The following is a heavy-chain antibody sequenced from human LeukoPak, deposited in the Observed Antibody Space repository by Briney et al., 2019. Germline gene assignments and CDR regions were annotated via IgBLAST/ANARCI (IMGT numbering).Heavy chain of an antibody. CDR1: GYTFTSYY. V-gene: IGHV1-46*01. CDR2: INPSGGST. Sequence: ASVKVSCKAPGYTFTSYYMHWVRQAPGQGLEWMGIINPSGGSTSYAQKFQGRVTMTRDTSTSTVYMELSSLRSEDTAVYYCAKWSDCSDGSCRKTHFDCWGQGTLVTVSS. J-gene: IGHJ4*02. D-gene: IGHD2-15*01. CDR3: AKWSDCSDGSCRKTHFDC.